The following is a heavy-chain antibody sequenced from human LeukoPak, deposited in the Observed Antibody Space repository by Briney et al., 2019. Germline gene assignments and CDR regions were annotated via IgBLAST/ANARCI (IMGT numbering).Heavy chain of an antibody. V-gene: IGHV3-74*01. Sequence: GGSLRLSCAASGFTFSSHWVHWVRQAPGKGLVCVARIKSDGTYRDYGDSVRGRFTISRDNAKDTLYLQMNSLRAEDTAVYYCVRDDRPYGVDYWGQGTPVTVSS. J-gene: IGHJ4*02. D-gene: IGHD4-17*01. CDR2: IKSDGTYR. CDR1: GFTFSSHW. CDR3: VRDDRPYGVDY.